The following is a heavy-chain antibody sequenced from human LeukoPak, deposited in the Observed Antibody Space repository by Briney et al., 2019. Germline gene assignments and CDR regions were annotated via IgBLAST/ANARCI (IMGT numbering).Heavy chain of an antibody. J-gene: IGHJ4*02. CDR1: GGSINSSNYN. V-gene: IGHV4-39*07. Sequence: PSETLSLTCTVSGGSINSSNYNWGWIRQPPRRGPEWLASVYYSGLTYYNSSLKSRVSISVDTSENQFSLKLTSVTAADTAVYYCARVAYGSGSRLIDCWGQGTLVTISS. CDR3: ARVAYGSGSRLIDC. CDR2: VYYSGLT. D-gene: IGHD3-10*01.